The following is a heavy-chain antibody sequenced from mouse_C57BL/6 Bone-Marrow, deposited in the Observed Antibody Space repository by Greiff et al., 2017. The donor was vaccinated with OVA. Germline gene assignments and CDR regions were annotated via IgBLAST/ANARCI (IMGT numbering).Heavy chain of an antibody. D-gene: IGHD1-1*01. CDR2: IRNKANNHAT. J-gene: IGHJ4*01. Sequence: EVKLLESGGGLVQPGGSMKLSCAASGFTFSDAWMDWVRQSPEKGLEWVAEIRNKANNHATYYAEYVKGRFTIARDDTKSSVYLQMNSLGAEDTDIYNCTVYDSSPFYYAMDYWGQGTSVTVSS. V-gene: IGHV6-6*01. CDR1: GFTFSDAW. CDR3: TVYDSSPFYYAMDY.